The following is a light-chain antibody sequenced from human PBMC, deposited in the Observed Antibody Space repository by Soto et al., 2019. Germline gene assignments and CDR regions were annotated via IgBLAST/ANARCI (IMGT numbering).Light chain of an antibody. CDR3: QQYNSYWT. Sequence: DIQMTQSPSSLSASVGDRVTITCRASQSIGSWLAWYQQRPGKAPKLLIYDVSNLQSGVPPRFSGSGSGTEFTLTISSLQPHDFATYYCQQYNSYWTFGQGTKVDIK. J-gene: IGKJ1*01. CDR1: QSIGSW. CDR2: DVS. V-gene: IGKV1-5*01.